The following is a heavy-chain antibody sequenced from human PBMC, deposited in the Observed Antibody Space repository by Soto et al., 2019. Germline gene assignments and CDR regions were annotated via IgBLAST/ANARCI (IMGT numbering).Heavy chain of an antibody. V-gene: IGHV4-34*01. CDR1: GGSFSGYY. J-gene: IGHJ3*02. CDR2: INHSGST. Sequence: SETLSLTCAFYGGSFSGYYWSWIRQPPGKGLEWIGEINHSGSTNYNPSLKSRVTISVDTSKNQFSLKLSSVTAADTAVYYCARAAGIAVARRAFDIWGQGTMVT. CDR3: ARAAGIAVARRAFDI. D-gene: IGHD6-19*01.